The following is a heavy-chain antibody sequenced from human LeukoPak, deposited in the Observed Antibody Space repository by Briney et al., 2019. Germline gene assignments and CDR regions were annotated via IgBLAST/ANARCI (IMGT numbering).Heavy chain of an antibody. Sequence: KASETLSLTCTVSGGSVSSYYWSWIRRPPGRGLEWIAYLSHSGSSDSNPSLTSRVTTLVDTSKNQFSLKLSPVTAADTAVYYCARQGAGVPFDYWGRGTLVTVSS. D-gene: IGHD3-10*01. J-gene: IGHJ4*02. V-gene: IGHV4-59*08. CDR3: ARQGAGVPFDY. CDR2: LSHSGSS. CDR1: GGSVSSYY.